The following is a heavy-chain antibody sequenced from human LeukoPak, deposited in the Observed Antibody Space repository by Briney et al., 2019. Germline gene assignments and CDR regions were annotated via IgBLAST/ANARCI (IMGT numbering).Heavy chain of an antibody. CDR2: IYYSGST. CDR3: ARSGSYSRGLWY. Sequence: SETLSLTCTVSGGSISSSSYYWGWIRQPPGKGLGWIGYIYYSGSTNYNPSLKSRVTISVDTSKNQFSLKLSSVTAADTAVYYCARSGSYSRGLWYWGQGTLVTVSS. CDR1: GGSISSSSYY. V-gene: IGHV4-61*05. D-gene: IGHD1-26*01. J-gene: IGHJ4*02.